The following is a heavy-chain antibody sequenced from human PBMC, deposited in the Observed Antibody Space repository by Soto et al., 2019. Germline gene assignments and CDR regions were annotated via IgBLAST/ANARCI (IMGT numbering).Heavy chain of an antibody. CDR3: ARFDFFESTGNLTGFFYFDY. Sequence: PSETLSLTCTVSGGSVSSGDYYWSWIRQPPGKGLEWIGYIYYSGSTYYNPSLKSRVTISMDTSKNQFSLRLSSVTAADTAIYYFARFDFFESTGNLTGFFYFDYWGQGTLVTVPS. CDR1: GGSVSSGDYY. V-gene: IGHV4-30-4*01. J-gene: IGHJ4*02. CDR2: IYYSGST. D-gene: IGHD2-8*02.